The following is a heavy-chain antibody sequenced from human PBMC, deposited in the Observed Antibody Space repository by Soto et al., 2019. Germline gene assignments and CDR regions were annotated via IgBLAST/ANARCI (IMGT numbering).Heavy chain of an antibody. Sequence: GASVKLSCKACGYTFTSYGISWVRQAPRQGLEWMGWISTYNGNTNYAQRFQGRVTMTTDTSTRTAYMELRSLRSDDTAVYYCARDGLIGYCSGGTCHSDYWGQGTLVTVSS. CDR3: ARDGLIGYCSGGTCHSDY. CDR1: GYTFTSYG. D-gene: IGHD2-15*01. J-gene: IGHJ4*02. CDR2: ISTYNGNT. V-gene: IGHV1-18*01.